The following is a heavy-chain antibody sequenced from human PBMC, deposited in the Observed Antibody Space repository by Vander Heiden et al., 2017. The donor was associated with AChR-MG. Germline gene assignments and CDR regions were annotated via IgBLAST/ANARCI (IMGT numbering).Heavy chain of an antibody. CDR2: IKSKTDGGTV. CDR1: GFMFTDAW. Sequence: EVQLVESGGGLVKPGGSLRLSCAASGFMFTDAWMTWVRQISGRGLEWIGRIKSKTDGGTVEYATPVKGRFTISRDDSKNTLYLQMDSLKTEDTAVYYCTTGLTTGPGRNYWGQGTLVTVSS. CDR3: TTGLTTGPGRNY. D-gene: IGHD1-1*01. V-gene: IGHV3-15*01. J-gene: IGHJ4*02.